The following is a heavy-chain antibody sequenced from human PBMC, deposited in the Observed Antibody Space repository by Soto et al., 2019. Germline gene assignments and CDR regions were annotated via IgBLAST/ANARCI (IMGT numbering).Heavy chain of an antibody. CDR2: ISYDGSNK. D-gene: IGHD5-12*01. J-gene: IGHJ6*02. CDR1: GFTFSSYG. Sequence: LRLSCAASGFTFSSYGMHWVRQAPGKGLEWVAVISYDGSNKYYADSVKGRFTISRDNSKNTLYLQMNSLRAEDTAVYYCAKDRSVDIVATIIEDYYGMDVWGQGTTVTVSS. V-gene: IGHV3-30*18. CDR3: AKDRSVDIVATIIEDYYGMDV.